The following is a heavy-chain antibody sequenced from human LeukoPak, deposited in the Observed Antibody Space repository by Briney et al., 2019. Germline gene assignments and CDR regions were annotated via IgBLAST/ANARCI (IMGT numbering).Heavy chain of an antibody. V-gene: IGHV4-39*01. Sequence: SETLSLTCTVSGGSISTSSYYWGWMRQPPGKGLEWIGSIYYSGSTYYNPSLKSRVTISVDTSKNQSSLKLSSVTAADTAVYYCARMIYYFDYWGQGTLVTVSS. CDR1: GGSISTSSYY. CDR3: ARMIYYFDY. D-gene: IGHD3/OR15-3a*01. CDR2: IYYSGST. J-gene: IGHJ4*02.